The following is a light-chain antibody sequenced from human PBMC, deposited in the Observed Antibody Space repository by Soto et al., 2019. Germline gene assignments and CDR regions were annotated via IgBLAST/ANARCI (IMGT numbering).Light chain of an antibody. CDR1: SSNIGGNS. Sequence: QSVLTQPPSVSAAPGQKVTISCSGSSSNIGGNSVSWYQQLPGTAPKLLIYDDNKRPSGIPERFSRAKCGTSATLGISGCQTGDEADYYCGSWDSSLSAYVFGTGTKSPS. V-gene: IGLV1-51*01. CDR2: DDN. CDR3: GSWDSSLSAYV. J-gene: IGLJ1*01.